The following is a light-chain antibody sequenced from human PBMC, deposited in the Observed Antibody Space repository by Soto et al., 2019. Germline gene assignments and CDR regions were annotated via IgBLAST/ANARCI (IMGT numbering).Light chain of an antibody. V-gene: IGKV1-5*01. CDR2: GAS. J-gene: IGKJ5*01. CDR1: QDISTS. Sequence: RLTQSPSSLSASVGDTVTISCRASQDISTSLAWYQQKPGKAPTLLIFGASSLHNGVPPRFAGSGSGSEFTPTINRLQPDDFATYSCQHYTLYSAPFGQGTRV. CDR3: QHYTLYSAP.